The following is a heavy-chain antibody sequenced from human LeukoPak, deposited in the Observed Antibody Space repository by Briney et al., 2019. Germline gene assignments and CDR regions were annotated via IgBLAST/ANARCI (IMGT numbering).Heavy chain of an antibody. CDR2: IKQDESEN. D-gene: IGHD2-15*01. V-gene: IGHV3-7*04. J-gene: IGHJ4*02. CDR1: GFTFSNYW. Sequence: GGSLRLSCAASGFTFSNYWMSWVRQAPGKGLEWVANIKQDESENYYVDSVKGRFSISRDNAKNSLYLQMNSLRAEDTAVYYCTRSLGYCSGSTCYPLDYWGQGTLVTVSS. CDR3: TRSLGYCSGSTCYPLDY.